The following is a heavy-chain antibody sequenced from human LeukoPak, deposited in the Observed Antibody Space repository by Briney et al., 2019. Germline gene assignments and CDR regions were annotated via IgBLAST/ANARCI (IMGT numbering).Heavy chain of an antibody. CDR3: ARDYVWGSYRYFDY. D-gene: IGHD3-16*02. V-gene: IGHV4-4*07. Sequence: PSETLSFTCTVAGGFISSYYWSWIRQPAGKGLEWIGRIYTSGSTNYNPSLKSRVTMSVDTSKNQFSLKLSSVTAADTAVYYCARDYVWGSYRYFDYWGQGTLVTVSS. CDR2: IYTSGST. CDR1: GGFISSYY. J-gene: IGHJ4*02.